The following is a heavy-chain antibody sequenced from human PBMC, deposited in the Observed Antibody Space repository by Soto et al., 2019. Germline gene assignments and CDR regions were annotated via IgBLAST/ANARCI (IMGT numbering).Heavy chain of an antibody. CDR1: GYTFTSYG. CDR3: ASLLQYSNYGQTYYYGMDV. Sequence: QVQLVQSGAEVKKPGASVKVSCKASGYTFTSYGISWVRQAPGQGLEWMGWISDYNGNTNYAQKLQGRVTMTTDTSTSTAYMELRSLRSDDTAVYYCASLLQYSNYGQTYYYGMDVWGQGTTVTVSS. D-gene: IGHD4-4*01. J-gene: IGHJ6*02. CDR2: ISDYNGNT. V-gene: IGHV1-18*01.